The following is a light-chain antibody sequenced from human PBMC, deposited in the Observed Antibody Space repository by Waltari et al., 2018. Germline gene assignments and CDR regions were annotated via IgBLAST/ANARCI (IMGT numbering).Light chain of an antibody. CDR3: QQFYSLPLT. CDR2: KNN. Sequence: SVLTQPPSASGTPGQMVTIPCSGSSSNIGGNFVSWYQQLPGMAPQLLIYKNNQRPSGVPDRFSGSGSGTDFALIISSVQAEDVAVYYCQQFYSLPLTFGGGTK. J-gene: IGLJ2*01. V-gene: IGLV1-47*01. CDR1: SSNIGGNF.